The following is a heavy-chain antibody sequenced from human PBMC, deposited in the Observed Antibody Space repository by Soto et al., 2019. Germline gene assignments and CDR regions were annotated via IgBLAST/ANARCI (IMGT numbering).Heavy chain of an antibody. V-gene: IGHV3-23*01. D-gene: IGHD2-15*01. J-gene: IGHJ6*03. CDR1: GFTFSSYA. CDR3: AKGKRYCSGGSCYDYYYYMDV. Sequence: EVQLLESGGGLVQPGGSLRLSCAASGFTFSSYAMSWVRQAPGKGLEWVSAISGSGGSTYYADSVKGRFTISRDNSKNTLYLQMNSLRAEDTAVYYCAKGKRYCSGGSCYDYYYYMDVWGKGTTVTVSS. CDR2: ISGSGGST.